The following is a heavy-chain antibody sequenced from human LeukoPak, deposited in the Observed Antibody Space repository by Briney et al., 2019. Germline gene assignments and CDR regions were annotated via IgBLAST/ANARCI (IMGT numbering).Heavy chain of an antibody. CDR2: ISYDGSVE. D-gene: IGHD5-12*01. V-gene: IGHV3-30*04. CDR1: GFTFSNYA. J-gene: IGHJ4*02. CDR3: ARAKEGFRGYDYLFDY. Sequence: GGSLRLSCAASGFTFSNYAMHWVRQAPGKGLEWVALISYDGSVEKNAASVKGRFTISRDNSKNTLYLEMNSLRTEDTAVYYCARAKEGFRGYDYLFDYWGQGTLVTVSS.